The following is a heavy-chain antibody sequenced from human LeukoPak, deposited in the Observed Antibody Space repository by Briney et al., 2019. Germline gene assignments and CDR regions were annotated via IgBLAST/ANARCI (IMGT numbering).Heavy chain of an antibody. CDR1: GYTFTSYY. V-gene: IGHV1-46*01. J-gene: IGHJ3*02. Sequence: ASVKVSCKASGYTFTSYYMHWVRQAPGQGLEWMGIINPSGGSTSSAQYFQGRVTMTRDTSTITVYMELSSLRSEDTAVYYCARSSGWHDAFDIWGQGTMVTVSS. CDR3: ARSSGWHDAFDI. CDR2: INPSGGST. D-gene: IGHD6-19*01.